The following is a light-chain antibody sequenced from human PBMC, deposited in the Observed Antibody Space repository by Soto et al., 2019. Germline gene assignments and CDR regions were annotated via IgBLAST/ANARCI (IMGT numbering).Light chain of an antibody. CDR2: GAS. J-gene: IGKJ1*01. V-gene: IGKV3-15*01. CDR3: LHYDEWPLWT. CDR1: QSISNN. Sequence: EIVMRQSPATLSVYPRERATLYCRASQSISNNLAWYQQQPGQTPRLLIYGASTTATGIPARFSGSGTGTEFTLTISSLQSEDFAVYYCLHYDEWPLWTFGQGTKVDIK.